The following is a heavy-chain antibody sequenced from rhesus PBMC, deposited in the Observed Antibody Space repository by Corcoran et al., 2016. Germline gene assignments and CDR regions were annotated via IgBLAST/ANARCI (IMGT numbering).Heavy chain of an antibody. V-gene: IGHV4-147*01. CDR2: IYGSSGST. J-gene: IGHJ1*01. CDR3: ARVSGSWNDEYFEF. D-gene: IGHD6-25*01. CDR1: GYSISSNY. Sequence: QVQLQESGPGLVKPSETLSLTCAVSGYSISSNYWSWIRQPPGKGLEWIGYIYGSSGSTYYNPSLKSLVTISTDTSKNQFSLKLSAVTAADTAVYYCARVSGSWNDEYFEFWGQGALVTVSS.